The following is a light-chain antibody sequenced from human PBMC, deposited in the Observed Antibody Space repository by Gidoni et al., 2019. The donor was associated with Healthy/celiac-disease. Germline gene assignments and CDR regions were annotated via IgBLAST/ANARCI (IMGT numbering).Light chain of an antibody. J-gene: IGKJ2*01. CDR1: QRVSSN. CDR3: QQYNNWPPYT. V-gene: IGKV3-15*01. Sequence: ELVMTQSPATLSVSPGARATLSCRASQRVSSNLAWYQQKPGQAPRLLIYGATTRATGIPARFSGSGSGREFTLTISSLQSEDFAVYYCQQYNNWPPYTFGQGTKLEIK. CDR2: GAT.